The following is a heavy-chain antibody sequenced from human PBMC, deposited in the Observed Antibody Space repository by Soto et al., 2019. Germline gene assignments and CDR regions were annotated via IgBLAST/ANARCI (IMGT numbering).Heavy chain of an antibody. Sequence: GGSLSLSCSASGFTFSSYAMHWVRQAPGKGLEWVAVISYDGGGIYYADSVKGRFTISRDNSKSTLFLHMNRPTAEDTAIYFCAIVRVAVSSLDHWGQGTLVTVSS. CDR3: AIVRVAVSSLDH. D-gene: IGHD3-10*02. V-gene: IGHV3-64*04. CDR1: GFTFSSYA. J-gene: IGHJ4*02. CDR2: ISYDGGGI.